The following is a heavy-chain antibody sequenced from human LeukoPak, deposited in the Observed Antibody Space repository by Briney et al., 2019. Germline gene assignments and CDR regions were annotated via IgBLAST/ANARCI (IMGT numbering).Heavy chain of an antibody. CDR2: IDWDDDK. J-gene: IGHJ6*04. CDR3: ARMGRPTKWFGDTMDYYGMDV. V-gene: IGHV2-70*01. CDR1: GFSLSTGGMC. D-gene: IGHD3-10*01. Sequence: RESGPALVKPTQTLTLTCTFPGFSLSTGGMCVSWIRQPPGKALEWLALIDWDDDKYYSPSLKTRLTISKDSSKNQVVLTMTNMDPVDTATYYCARMGRPTKWFGDTMDYYGMDVWGKGTTVTVSS.